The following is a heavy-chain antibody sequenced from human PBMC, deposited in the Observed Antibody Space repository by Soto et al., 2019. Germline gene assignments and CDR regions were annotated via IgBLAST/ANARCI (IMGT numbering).Heavy chain of an antibody. CDR3: AKGSRMWTPDY. CDR1: GYTLTDYA. J-gene: IGHJ4*02. CDR2: IATGNGNT. V-gene: IGHV1-3*04. D-gene: IGHD2-21*01. Sequence: ASVKVSCKTSGYTLTDYAIHWVRQAPGQTLEWLGWIATGNGNTRFSQKFQGRVTITRDTSATTAYMELTSLRSEDTAVYYCAKGSRMWTPDYWGQGTLVTVSS.